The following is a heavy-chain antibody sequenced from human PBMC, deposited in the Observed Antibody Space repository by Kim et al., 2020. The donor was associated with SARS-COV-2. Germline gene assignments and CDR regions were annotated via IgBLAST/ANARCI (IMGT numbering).Heavy chain of an antibody. Sequence: SETLSLTYDVSGGSIRTYYWSWVRQPPGKQPEWIGYLFSGGSPTYNPSLKSRVTMSLDTPKNQLSLKLRSVTAADTAVYFCAGHISVTTLDSWGRGTLV. J-gene: IGHJ5*01. V-gene: IGHV4-59*03. D-gene: IGHD4-4*01. CDR1: GGSIRTYY. CDR3: AGHISVTTLDS. CDR2: LFSGGSP.